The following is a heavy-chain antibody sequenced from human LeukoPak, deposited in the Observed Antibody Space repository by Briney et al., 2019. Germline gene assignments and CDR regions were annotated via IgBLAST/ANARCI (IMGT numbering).Heavy chain of an antibody. CDR1: GGSISSSSYY. CDR3: ARRVGYCSGGSCYDWFDP. D-gene: IGHD2-15*01. CDR2: IYYSGST. V-gene: IGHV4-39*01. J-gene: IGHJ5*02. Sequence: SETLSLTCTVSGGSISSSSYYWGWIRQPPGKGLEWIGSIYYSGSTYYNPSLKGRVTISVDTSKNQFSLNLSSVTAADTAVYYCARRVGYCSGGSCYDWFDPWGQGTLVTVSS.